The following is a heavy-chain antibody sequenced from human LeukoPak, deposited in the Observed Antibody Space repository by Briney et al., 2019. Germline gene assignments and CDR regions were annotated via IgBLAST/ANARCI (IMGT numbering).Heavy chain of an antibody. CDR1: GYTFTSYA. Sequence: ASVKVSCKASGYTFTSYAFSWVRQAPGQGLEWMGWIDTNNGNTNYVQRLQGRVTMTTDTSTSTAYMELRSLRSDDTAVYYCAREREETYGSGSYTFDHWGQGTLVTVSS. CDR3: AREREETYGSGSYTFDH. V-gene: IGHV1-18*01. CDR2: IDTNNGNT. D-gene: IGHD3-10*01. J-gene: IGHJ4*02.